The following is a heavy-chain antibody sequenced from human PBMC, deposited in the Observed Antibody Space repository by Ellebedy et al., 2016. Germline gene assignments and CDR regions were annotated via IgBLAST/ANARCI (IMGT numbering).Heavy chain of an antibody. D-gene: IGHD6-19*01. CDR1: GFTFSSYW. CDR3: ATEGSGWYPFDY. J-gene: IGHJ4*02. Sequence: GESLKISCATSGFTFSSYWMSWVRQAPGKGLEWVANIEQDGSEKYYVDSVKGRFTISRDNAKKSLYLQMNSLRADDTAVYYCATEGSGWYPFDYWGQGALVTVSS. V-gene: IGHV3-7*01. CDR2: IEQDGSEK.